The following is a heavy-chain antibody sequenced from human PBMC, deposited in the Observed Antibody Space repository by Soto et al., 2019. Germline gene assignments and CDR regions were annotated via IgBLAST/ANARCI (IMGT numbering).Heavy chain of an antibody. Sequence: PGGSLRLSCKGSGFTFSSFAIQWVRQAPGKGLEWVAAISDDGTNKYTADSVKGRFTISRDNSRNTVYLQVNSLGAEDTAVYYCARGALCSSTNCFGSGAFDIWGQGTMVTVSS. V-gene: IGHV3-30*04. CDR2: ISDDGTNK. D-gene: IGHD2-2*01. J-gene: IGHJ3*02. CDR1: GFTFSSFA. CDR3: ARGALCSSTNCFGSGAFDI.